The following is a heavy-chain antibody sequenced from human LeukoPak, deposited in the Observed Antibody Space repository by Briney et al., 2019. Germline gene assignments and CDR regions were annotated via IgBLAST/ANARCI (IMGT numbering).Heavy chain of an antibody. J-gene: IGHJ4*02. CDR1: GGTFSSYA. D-gene: IGHD5-24*01. CDR2: ISPIFGTA. CDR3: ATGTATIFPESDY. Sequence: SVKVSCKASGGTFSSYAISWVRQAPGQGLEWMGRISPIFGTANYAQKFQGKVTITTDESTSTAYMELSSLRSEDTAVYYCATGTATIFPESDYWGQGTLVSVSS. V-gene: IGHV1-69*05.